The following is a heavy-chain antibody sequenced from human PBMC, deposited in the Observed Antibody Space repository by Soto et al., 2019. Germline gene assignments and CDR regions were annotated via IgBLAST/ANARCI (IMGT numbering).Heavy chain of an antibody. CDR1: GYTFTSYG. J-gene: IGHJ4*02. Sequence: GASVKVSCKASGYTFTSYGISWVRQAPGQGLEWMGWISAYNGNTNYAQKLQGRVTMTTDTSTSTAYMELRSLRSDDTAVYYCARSLPPSIAAAAPPYFDYWGQGTLVTVSS. CDR3: ARSLPPSIAAAAPPYFDY. CDR2: ISAYNGNT. V-gene: IGHV1-18*01. D-gene: IGHD6-13*01.